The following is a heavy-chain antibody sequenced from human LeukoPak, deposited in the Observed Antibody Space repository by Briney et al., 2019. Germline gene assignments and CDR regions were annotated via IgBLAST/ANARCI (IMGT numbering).Heavy chain of an antibody. V-gene: IGHV3-21*01. Sequence: PGGSLRLSCAASGFTFSSYSMNWVRQAPGKGLEWASSISSSSSYIYYADSVKGRFTISRDNAKNSLYLQMNSLRAEDTAVYYCARADGDYFTPNEYFQHWGQGTLVTVSS. CDR1: GFTFSSYS. D-gene: IGHD4-17*01. CDR2: ISSSSSYI. J-gene: IGHJ1*01. CDR3: ARADGDYFTPNEYFQH.